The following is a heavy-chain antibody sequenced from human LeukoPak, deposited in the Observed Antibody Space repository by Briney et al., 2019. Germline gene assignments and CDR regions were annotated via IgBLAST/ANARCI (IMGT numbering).Heavy chain of an antibody. Sequence: PGGSLRLSCAASGFTFSSYGMHWVXXXXXXXLEWVAVIWYDGSNKYYADSVKGRFTISRDNSKNTLYLQMNSLRAEDTAVYYCAITGDFDIWGQGTMVTVSS. D-gene: IGHD7-27*01. CDR3: AITGDFDI. J-gene: IGHJ3*02. CDR2: IWYDGSNK. V-gene: IGHV3-33*01. CDR1: GFTFSSYG.